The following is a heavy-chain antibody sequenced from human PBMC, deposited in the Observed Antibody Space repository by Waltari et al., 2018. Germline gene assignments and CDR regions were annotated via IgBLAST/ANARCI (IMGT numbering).Heavy chain of an antibody. J-gene: IGHJ6*02. CDR1: GLTISSNW. Sequence: EVQLVESGGGLVQPGGSLRLSCAASGLTISSNWMTWVRQAPGKGLEWVANINEDGSEKYYVDSVKGRFTISRDNAKKSLYLQMDTLRVEDTAVYYCARARGLDVWGQGTTVTVSS. V-gene: IGHV3-7*01. CDR3: ARARGLDV. CDR2: INEDGSEK.